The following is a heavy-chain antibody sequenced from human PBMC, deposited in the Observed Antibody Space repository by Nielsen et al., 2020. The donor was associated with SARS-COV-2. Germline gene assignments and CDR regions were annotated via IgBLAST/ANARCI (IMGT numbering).Heavy chain of an antibody. J-gene: IGHJ4*02. CDR3: ARDLSAGHFDY. CDR2: ISADSGDT. Sequence: ASVKVSCKASGYTFTSYGFSWVRQAPGRGLEWMGWISADSGDTNYARKFQGRVTMTRDTSTSTAYMELRSLRSDDTAVYYCARDLSAGHFDYWGQGTLVTVSS. CDR1: GYTFTSYG. D-gene: IGHD6-13*01. V-gene: IGHV1-18*04.